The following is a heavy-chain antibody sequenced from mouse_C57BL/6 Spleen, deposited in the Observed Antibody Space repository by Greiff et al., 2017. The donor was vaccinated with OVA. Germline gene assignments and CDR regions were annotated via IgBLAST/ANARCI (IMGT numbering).Heavy chain of an antibody. CDR3: ARHGGVDY. V-gene: IGHV5-9*01. J-gene: IGHJ2*01. Sequence: EVQLVESGGGLVKPGGSLKLSCAASGFTFSSYTMSWVRQTPEKRLEWVATISGVGGNTYYPDSVKGRFTISRDNAKNTLYLQMSSLRSEDTALYYCARHGGVDYWGQGTTLTVSS. CDR2: ISGVGGNT. CDR1: GFTFSSYT.